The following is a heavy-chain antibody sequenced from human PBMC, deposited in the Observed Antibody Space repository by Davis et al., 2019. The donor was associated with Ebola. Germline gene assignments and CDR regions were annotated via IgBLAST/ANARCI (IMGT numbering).Heavy chain of an antibody. D-gene: IGHD3-10*02. CDR2: IRSKANSYAT. CDR3: ICSQQPFDY. CDR1: GFTFSGSA. Sequence: GESLKISCAASGFTFSGSAMHWVRQASGKGLEWVGRIRSKANSYATAYAASVKGSFTISRDDSKNTAYLQMNSLKTEDTAVYYCICSQQPFDYWGQGTLVTVSS. V-gene: IGHV3-73*01. J-gene: IGHJ4*02.